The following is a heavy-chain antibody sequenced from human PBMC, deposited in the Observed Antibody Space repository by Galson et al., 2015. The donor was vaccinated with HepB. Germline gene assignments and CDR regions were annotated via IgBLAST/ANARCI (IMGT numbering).Heavy chain of an antibody. Sequence: TLSLTCTVSGGSISSDDHYWNWIRQHPEKGLEWIGNIYYNGNTYYSPSLKSRVTISVDTSKSQFSLKLTSVTAADTAIYYCARGEYFGSGNNYSDAFEIWGQGTMIAVSA. CDR2: IYYNGNT. D-gene: IGHD3-10*01. V-gene: IGHV4-39*01. CDR3: ARGEYFGSGNNYSDAFEI. CDR1: GGSISSDDHY. J-gene: IGHJ3*02.